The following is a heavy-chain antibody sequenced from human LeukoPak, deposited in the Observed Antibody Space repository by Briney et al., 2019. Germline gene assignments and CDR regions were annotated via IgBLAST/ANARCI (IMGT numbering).Heavy chain of an antibody. J-gene: IGHJ6*02. Sequence: SETLSLTCTVSGGSITSSSYYWGWIRQPPGKGLEWIGSIYYSGSTYYNPSLKSRVTISVDTSKNQFSLKLSSVTAADTAVYYCARQGTVTTYYYYYYGMDVWGQGTTVTVSS. V-gene: IGHV4-39*01. CDR2: IYYSGST. CDR3: ARQGTVTTYYYYYYGMDV. D-gene: IGHD4-17*01. CDR1: GGSITSSSYY.